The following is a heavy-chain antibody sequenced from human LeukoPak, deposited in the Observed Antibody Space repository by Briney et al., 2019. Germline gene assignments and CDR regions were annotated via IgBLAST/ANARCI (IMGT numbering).Heavy chain of an antibody. Sequence: SETLSLTCTVSGVSISSYYWSWIRQPPGKGLEWIGYIYYSGSTNYNPSLKSRVTISVDTSKNQFSLKLSSVTAADTAVYYCAREDSGYYYGMDVWGQGTTVTVSS. D-gene: IGHD3-10*01. V-gene: IGHV4-59*01. CDR2: IYYSGST. CDR3: AREDSGYYYGMDV. J-gene: IGHJ6*02. CDR1: GVSISSYY.